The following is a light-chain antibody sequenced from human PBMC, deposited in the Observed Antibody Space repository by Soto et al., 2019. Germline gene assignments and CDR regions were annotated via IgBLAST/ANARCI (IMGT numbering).Light chain of an antibody. V-gene: IGLV4-69*01. CDR3: QTWGSGIRV. J-gene: IGLJ3*02. CDR1: SGHSNYA. Sequence: QSVLTQSPSASASLGASVKLTCTLSSGHSNYAIAWHQQQPEKGPRYLMKLNSDGSHSTGDGIPDRFSGSSSGAERYLTISSVQSEDEADYYCQTWGSGIRVFGGGTKLTVL. CDR2: LNSDGSH.